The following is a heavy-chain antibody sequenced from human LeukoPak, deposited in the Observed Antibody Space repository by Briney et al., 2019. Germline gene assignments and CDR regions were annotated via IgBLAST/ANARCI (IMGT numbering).Heavy chain of an antibody. D-gene: IGHD3-16*02. CDR1: GFTFSNYW. CDR2: INTDGSRT. V-gene: IGHV3-74*01. CDR3: ARGLGGSYPFDC. Sequence: GGSLRLSCAASGFTFSNYWMDWVRQAPGKGLVWVSRINTDGSRTTYADSVKGRFTISRDNAKNALYLQMNSLRADDTAVYFCARGLGGSYPFDCWGQGALVTVSS. J-gene: IGHJ4*02.